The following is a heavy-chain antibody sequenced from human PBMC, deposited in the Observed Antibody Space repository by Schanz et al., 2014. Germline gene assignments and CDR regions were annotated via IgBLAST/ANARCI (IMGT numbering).Heavy chain of an antibody. D-gene: IGHD4-17*01. CDR2: INPNSGTT. CDR1: GYTFTGYY. Sequence: QLQLVQSGAEMKKPGASVKVSCKASGYTFTGYYMHWVRQAPGQGLEWMGWINPNSGTTNYAQKFQGWVTITRDTSISTAYMELSRLKSDDTAVHYCARAFGDYGPAGALDYWGQGTLVTVSS. J-gene: IGHJ4*02. V-gene: IGHV1-2*04. CDR3: ARAFGDYGPAGALDY.